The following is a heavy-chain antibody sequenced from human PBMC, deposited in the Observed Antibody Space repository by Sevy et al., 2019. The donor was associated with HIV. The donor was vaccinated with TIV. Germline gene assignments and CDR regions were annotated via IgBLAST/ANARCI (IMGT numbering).Heavy chain of an antibody. CDR1: GGSISSGGYS. J-gene: IGHJ5*02. V-gene: IGHV4-30-2*01. Sequence: SETLSLTCAVSGGSISSGGYSWSWIRQPPGKGLEWIGYIYHSGSTYYNPSLKSRVTISVDRSKNQFSLKLSSVTAADTTVYYCARVGCSGGSCYSNPPNYNWFDPWGQGTLVTVSS. D-gene: IGHD2-15*01. CDR2: IYHSGST. CDR3: ARVGCSGGSCYSNPPNYNWFDP.